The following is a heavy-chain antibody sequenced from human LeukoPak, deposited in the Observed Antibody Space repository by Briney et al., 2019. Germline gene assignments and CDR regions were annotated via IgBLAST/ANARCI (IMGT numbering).Heavy chain of an antibody. CDR3: ARQEQQLIYNWFDP. CDR1: GGSISSYY. CDR2: IYYSGST. Sequence: SETLSLTCTVSGGSISSYYWNWIRQTPGKGLEWIGYIYYSGSTNYNPSLKSRVTISVDTSKNQFSLKLSSVTAADTAVYYCARQEQQLIYNWFDPWGQGTLVTVSS. V-gene: IGHV4-59*01. D-gene: IGHD6-13*01. J-gene: IGHJ5*02.